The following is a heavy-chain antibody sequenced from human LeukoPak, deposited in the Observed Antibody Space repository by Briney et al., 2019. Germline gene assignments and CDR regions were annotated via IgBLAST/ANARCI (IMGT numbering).Heavy chain of an antibody. CDR2: INGSSSYI. V-gene: IGHV3-21*01. J-gene: IGHJ4*02. Sequence: GGSLRLSCAASGFTFSSYSMNWVRQAPGKGLEWVSSINGSSSYIYYADSVKGRFTISRDNAKKSLYLQMNSLRAEDTAVYYCARDSEEMATIIHDYWGQGTLVTVSS. D-gene: IGHD5-24*01. CDR3: ARDSEEMATIIHDY. CDR1: GFTFSSYS.